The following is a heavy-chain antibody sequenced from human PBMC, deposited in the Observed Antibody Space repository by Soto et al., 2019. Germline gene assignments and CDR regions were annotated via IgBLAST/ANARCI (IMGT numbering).Heavy chain of an antibody. J-gene: IGHJ5*02. CDR1: GGTFSSYA. CDR2: IIPIFGTA. V-gene: IGHV1-69*13. D-gene: IGHD2-2*01. Sequence: ASVKVSCKASGGTFSSYAISWVRQAPGQGLEWMGGIIPIFGTANYAQKFQGRVTITADESTSTAYMELSSLRSEDTAVYYCARRYCSSTSCYRAYRNWFDPWGQGTLVTVSS. CDR3: ARRYCSSTSCYRAYRNWFDP.